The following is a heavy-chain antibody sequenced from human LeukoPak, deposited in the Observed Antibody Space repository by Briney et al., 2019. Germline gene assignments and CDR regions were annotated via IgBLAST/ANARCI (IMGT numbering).Heavy chain of an antibody. D-gene: IGHD3-9*01. V-gene: IGHV1-69*05. CDR2: IIPIFGTA. CDR1: GGTFSSYA. CDR3: ARVARNYDILYYFDY. Sequence: ASVKVSCKASGGTFSSYAISWVRQAPGQGLEWMGGIIPIFGTANYAQKFQGRVTITTDESTSTAYMELSSLRSEDTAVYYCARVARNYDILYYFDYWGQGTLVAVSS. J-gene: IGHJ4*02.